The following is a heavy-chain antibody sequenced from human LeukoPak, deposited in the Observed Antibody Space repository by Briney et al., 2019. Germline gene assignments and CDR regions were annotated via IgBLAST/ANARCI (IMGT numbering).Heavy chain of an antibody. V-gene: IGHV4-39*07. D-gene: IGHD2-2*01. Sequence: SETLSLTCTVSGGSISSSSYYWGWIRQPPGKGLEWIGSIYYSGSTYYNPSLKSRVTISVDTSKNQFSLKLSSVTAADTAVYYCARDRVVVPAAIDYWGQGTLVTVSS. J-gene: IGHJ4*02. CDR1: GGSISSSSYY. CDR3: ARDRVVVPAAIDY. CDR2: IYYSGST.